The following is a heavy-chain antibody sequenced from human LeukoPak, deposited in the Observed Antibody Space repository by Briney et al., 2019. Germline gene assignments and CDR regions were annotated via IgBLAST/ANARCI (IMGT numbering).Heavy chain of an antibody. CDR2: IRYDGSNK. CDR1: XXTFXXXA. Sequence: CAXSXXTFXXXAMHWVRQAPGKGLEWVAFIRYDGSNKFXPDSVKGGFTISRDNSKKTLYLQMNSLRAEETGVYYCXXXXXXXXXXXXXXXXXQYNWFDPWGQGTLVTVSS. J-gene: IGHJ5*02. V-gene: IGHV3-30*02. CDR3: XXXXXXXXXXXXXXXXXQYNWFDP. D-gene: IGHD1-14*01.